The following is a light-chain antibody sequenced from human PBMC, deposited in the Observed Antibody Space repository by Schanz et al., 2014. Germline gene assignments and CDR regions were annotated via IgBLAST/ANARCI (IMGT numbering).Light chain of an antibody. CDR1: SSDVGRHDS. Sequence: QSALTQPASVSGSPGQSITISCAGTSSDVGRHDSVSWYQHHPGKAPKLIIFNVSVRPSGVSNRFSASKSGNTASLTISGLRAEDEADYYCSSYTSSTTLVFGGGTKLTVL. V-gene: IGLV2-14*03. CDR3: SSYTSSTTLV. CDR2: NVS. J-gene: IGLJ3*02.